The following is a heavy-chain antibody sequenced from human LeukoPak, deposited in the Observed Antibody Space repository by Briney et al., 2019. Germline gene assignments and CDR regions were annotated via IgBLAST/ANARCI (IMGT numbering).Heavy chain of an antibody. Sequence: GGSLRLSCEASGMIFSKYWMSWVRQAPEKGLEWVANIKQDGSEKYYLDSVKGRFTISRDNAKNSLYLHMYSLRAEDTAVYYCATSWDYWVQGTLVTVSS. CDR1: GMIFSKYW. CDR3: ATSWDY. CDR2: IKQDGSEK. V-gene: IGHV3-7*01. J-gene: IGHJ4*02.